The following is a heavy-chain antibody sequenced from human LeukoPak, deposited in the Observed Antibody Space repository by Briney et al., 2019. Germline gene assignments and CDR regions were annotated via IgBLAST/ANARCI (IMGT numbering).Heavy chain of an antibody. CDR3: VRERNNFWSGHHSIFDS. V-gene: IGHV3-74*01. D-gene: IGHD3-3*01. J-gene: IGHJ4*02. CDR1: GPYW. CDR2: IHNDGSST. Sequence: PGGSLRLSCAASGPYWMHWVRQAPGKGLVWLSRIHNDGSSTIYADSVKGRFTFSRDNAENTLFLEMSSLRVEDTAVYYCVRERNNFWSGHHSIFDSWGQGTLVTVSS.